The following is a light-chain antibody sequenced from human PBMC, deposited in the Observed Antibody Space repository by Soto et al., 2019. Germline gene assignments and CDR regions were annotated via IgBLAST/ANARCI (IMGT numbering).Light chain of an antibody. CDR1: QSISSD. V-gene: IGKV1-39*01. J-gene: IGKJ1*01. CDR2: GAS. CDR3: QRSYTAPRT. Sequence: DLQMTQSPSSLSASVGDRVTITCPASQSISSDFNWYQQKPGKALKLLIYGASSLQSGVPSRFSGRGSVTDFPLSISSLQREDFATYLCQRSYTAPRTVGQGTKVEVK.